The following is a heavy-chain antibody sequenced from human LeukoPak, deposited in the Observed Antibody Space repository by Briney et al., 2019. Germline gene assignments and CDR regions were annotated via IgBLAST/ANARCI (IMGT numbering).Heavy chain of an antibody. D-gene: IGHD3-3*01. CDR1: GFTFSTAW. CDR2: IKEDGSEK. CDR3: VRERYDDYFDY. V-gene: IGHV3-7*01. J-gene: IGHJ4*02. Sequence: GGSLRLSCAASGFTFSTAWMTWVRQAPGKGLEWVANIKEDGSEKYYVDSVKGRFTISRDNAKNSLYLQMNSLRAEDTAVFYCVRERYDDYFDYWGQGTLVTVSS.